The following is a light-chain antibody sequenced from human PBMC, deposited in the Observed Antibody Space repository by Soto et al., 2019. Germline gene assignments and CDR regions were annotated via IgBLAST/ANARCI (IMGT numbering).Light chain of an antibody. Sequence: QSALTQPASVSGSPGQSITISCTGTSIDVGGYNYVSWYQQHPGKAPKLMIYDVSNRPSGVSNRFSGSKSGNTASLTISGLQAEDEADYYCSSYTSSSNVFGTGTQLTVL. J-gene: IGLJ1*01. V-gene: IGLV2-14*01. CDR2: DVS. CDR3: SSYTSSSNV. CDR1: SIDVGGYNY.